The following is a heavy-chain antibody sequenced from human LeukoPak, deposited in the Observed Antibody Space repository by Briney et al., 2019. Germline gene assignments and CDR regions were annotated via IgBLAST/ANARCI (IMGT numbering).Heavy chain of an antibody. CDR3: AREGSGWYST. J-gene: IGHJ5*02. CDR1: GGSFSGYY. D-gene: IGHD6-19*01. Sequence: KPSETLSLTCAVYGGSFSGYYWSWIRQPPGKGLEWIGEINHSGSTNYNPSLKSRVTISVDTSKNQFSLKLSSVTAADTAVYYCAREGSGWYSTWGQGTLVTVSS. V-gene: IGHV4-34*01. CDR2: INHSGST.